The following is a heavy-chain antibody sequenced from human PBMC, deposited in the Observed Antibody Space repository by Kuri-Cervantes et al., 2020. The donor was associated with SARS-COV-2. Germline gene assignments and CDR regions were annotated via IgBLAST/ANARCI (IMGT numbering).Heavy chain of an antibody. CDR2: IIPIFGIA. J-gene: IGHJ4*02. CDR3: ARLGSSSWYWRY. D-gene: IGHD6-13*01. CDR1: GGTFSSYA. V-gene: IGHV1-69*10. Sequence: SVKVSCKASGGTFSSYAISWVRQAPGQGLEWMGGIIPIFGIANYAQKFQGRVTITADKSTSTAYMELSSLRSEDTAVYYCARLGSSSWYWRYWGQGTLVTVSS.